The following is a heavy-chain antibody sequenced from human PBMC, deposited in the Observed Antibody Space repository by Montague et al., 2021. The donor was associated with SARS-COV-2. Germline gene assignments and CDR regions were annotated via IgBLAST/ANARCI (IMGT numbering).Heavy chain of an antibody. D-gene: IGHD4-17*01. J-gene: IGHJ4*02. CDR2: IHHSGNT. CDR3: ASYRDYGDYY. V-gene: IGHV4-30-2*01. Sequence: TLSLTCAVSGGSVSSGGYSWYWIRQAPGKGLEWIVHIHHSGNTYYNPSLQSRVTVSGDRPENQLSLKLTSITAADTAVYYCASYRDYGDYYWGQGTLVTVSS. CDR1: GGSVSSGGYS.